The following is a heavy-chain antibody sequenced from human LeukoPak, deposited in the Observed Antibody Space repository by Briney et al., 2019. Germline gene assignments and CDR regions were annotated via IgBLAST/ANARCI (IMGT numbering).Heavy chain of an antibody. Sequence: GGSLRLSCAASGFTFSSHNMNWVRQAPGKGLEWVSSISSSSSYIYYADSVKGRFTISRDNAKNSLYLQMNSLRAEDTAVYYCARVIVFRGYMDVWGKGTTVTVSS. CDR2: ISSSSSYI. CDR3: ARVIVFRGYMDV. CDR1: GFTFSSHN. J-gene: IGHJ6*03. V-gene: IGHV3-21*01. D-gene: IGHD1-26*01.